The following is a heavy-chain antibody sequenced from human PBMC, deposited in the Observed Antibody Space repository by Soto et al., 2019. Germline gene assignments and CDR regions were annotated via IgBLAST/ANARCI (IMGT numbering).Heavy chain of an antibody. J-gene: IGHJ4*02. CDR1: GGSISSYD. CDR2: IYYSGST. CDR3: ARRYGGNFDY. V-gene: IGHV4-59*08. Sequence: SESLSLSCTVSGGSISSYDWSWIRQPPGKGLEWIGYIYYSGSTNYNPSLKSRVTISVDTSKNQFSLKLSSVTAADTAVYYCARRYGGNFDYWGQGTLVTVS. D-gene: IGHD2-15*01.